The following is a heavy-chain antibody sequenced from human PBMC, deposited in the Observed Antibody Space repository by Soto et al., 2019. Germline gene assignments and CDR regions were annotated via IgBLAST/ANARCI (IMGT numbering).Heavy chain of an antibody. J-gene: IGHJ6*02. CDR1: GFTFSNYG. Sequence: QVQLVESGGGVVQPGRSLRLSCAASGFTFSNYGMHWVRQAPGKGLEWVAVISYDGNNKYYADSVKGRFTISRDNSKNTLYVQMNSLRAEDTAVYYWAKERARYCSGGSCYGLGMDVWGQGTTVTVSS. CDR2: ISYDGNNK. D-gene: IGHD2-15*01. V-gene: IGHV3-30*18. CDR3: AKERARYCSGGSCYGLGMDV.